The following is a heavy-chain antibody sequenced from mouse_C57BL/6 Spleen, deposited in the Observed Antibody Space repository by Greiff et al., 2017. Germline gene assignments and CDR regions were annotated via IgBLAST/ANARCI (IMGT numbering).Heavy chain of an antibody. CDR2: INPNNGGT. Sequence: EVQLQQSGPELVKPGASVKISCKASGYTFTDYYMNWVKQSPGKSLEWIGDINPNNGGTSYNQKFKGKATLTVDKSTSTAYMELRSLTSEDSAVSYCAREVFYYGSSYGAWFAYWGQGTLVTVSA. CDR1: GYTFTDYY. CDR3: AREVFYYGSSYGAWFAY. D-gene: IGHD1-1*01. J-gene: IGHJ3*01. V-gene: IGHV1-26*01.